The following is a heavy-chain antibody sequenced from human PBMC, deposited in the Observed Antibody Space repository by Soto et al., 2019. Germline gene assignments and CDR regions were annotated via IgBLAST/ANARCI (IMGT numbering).Heavy chain of an antibody. J-gene: IGHJ5*02. D-gene: IGHD3-22*01. CDR2: IYWDDDK. V-gene: IGHV2-5*02. Sequence: QITLKESGPTLVKPTQTLTLTCTFSGFSLSTSRVGVGWIRQPPGKALEWLALIYWDDDKPYSPSPKSRLTITKDTSKFQVVLTLIIMDPVDTATYYCAHSLIGYYYDSSGSNWFDPWGQGTLVTVSS. CDR3: AHSLIGYYYDSSGSNWFDP. CDR1: GFSLSTSRVG.